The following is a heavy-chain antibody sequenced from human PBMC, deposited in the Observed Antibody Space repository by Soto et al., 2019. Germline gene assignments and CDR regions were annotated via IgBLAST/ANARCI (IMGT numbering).Heavy chain of an antibody. J-gene: IGHJ6*02. CDR3: ARCPYYYDSSGYYFYYYGMAV. CDR1: GFTFSSYG. CDR2: IWYDGSNK. D-gene: IGHD3-22*01. V-gene: IGHV3-33*01. Sequence: QVQLVESGGGVVQPGRSLRLSCAASGFTFSSYGMHWVRQAPGKGLEWVAVIWYDGSNKYYADSVKGRVTISRDNSKNTLYLQMNSLRAEDTAVYYGARCPYYYDSSGYYFYYYGMAVWGQGTTVTVYS.